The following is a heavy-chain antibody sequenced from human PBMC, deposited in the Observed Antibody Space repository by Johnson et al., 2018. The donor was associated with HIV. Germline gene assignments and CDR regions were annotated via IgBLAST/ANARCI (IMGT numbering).Heavy chain of an antibody. D-gene: IGHD3-10*01. Sequence: MLLVESGGGLVQPGWSLRLSCAASGFTFSSYSMHWVRQAPGEGLEYASGTDNKGRNTYYANSVKGRFTIFRDNSKNTLYLQMGSLRAEDMAVYYCARASGEWDAFDIWGQGTVVTVSS. CDR2: TDNKGRNT. J-gene: IGHJ3*02. CDR3: ARASGEWDAFDI. V-gene: IGHV3-64*01. CDR1: GFTFSSYS.